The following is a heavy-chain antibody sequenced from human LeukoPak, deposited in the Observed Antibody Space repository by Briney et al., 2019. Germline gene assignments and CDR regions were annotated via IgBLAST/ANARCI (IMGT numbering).Heavy chain of an antibody. J-gene: IGHJ4*02. Sequence: APVKVSCKGSGYTFTVYYMHWVRQPPEQGRHWMGWINPISGTTKYAQSLHSMVTVTIDTSISTVYMELSRLESDDTAVYYCVRDLMTTPTCHFDYWGQGTLVTVAS. D-gene: IGHD3-16*01. V-gene: IGHV1-2*02. CDR3: VRDLMTTPTCHFDY. CDR2: INPISGTT. CDR1: GYTFTVYY.